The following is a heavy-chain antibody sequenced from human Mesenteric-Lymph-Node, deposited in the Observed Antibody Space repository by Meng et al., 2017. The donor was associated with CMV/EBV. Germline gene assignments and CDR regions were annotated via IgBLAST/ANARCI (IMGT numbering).Heavy chain of an antibody. J-gene: IGHJ2*01. CDR1: GFTFRTYS. V-gene: IGHV3-21*01. CDR3: ARPPNTYYWYFDL. Sequence: GESLKISCAASGFTFRTYSMNWVRQAPGKGLEWVSCISSSSSYIYHADSVKGRFTISRDNAKNSLYLQMNSLRAEDTAVYYCARPPNTYYWYFDLWGPGTLVTVSS. CDR2: ISSSSSYI.